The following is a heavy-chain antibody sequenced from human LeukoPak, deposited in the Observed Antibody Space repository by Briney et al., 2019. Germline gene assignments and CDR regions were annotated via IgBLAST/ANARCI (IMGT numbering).Heavy chain of an antibody. Sequence: SETLSLTCAVYGGSFSGYYWSWIRQPPGKGLEWIGEINHSGSTNYNPSLKSRVTISVDTSKNQFSLKLSSVTAADTAVYYCARTYCGGDCRGYYYSYYMDVWGKGTTVTISS. CDR1: GGSFSGYY. CDR2: INHSGST. CDR3: ARTYCGGDCRGYYYSYYMDV. V-gene: IGHV4-34*01. D-gene: IGHD2-21*02. J-gene: IGHJ6*03.